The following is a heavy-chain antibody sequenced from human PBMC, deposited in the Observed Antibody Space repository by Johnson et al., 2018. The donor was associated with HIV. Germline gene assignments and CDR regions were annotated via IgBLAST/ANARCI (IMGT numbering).Heavy chain of an antibody. CDR2: ISSDGGST. V-gene: IGHV3-74*02. J-gene: IGHJ3*02. Sequence: VQLVESGGGVVQPGRSLRLSCAASGFTFSSYAMHWVRQAPGKGLVWVSRISSDGGSTTYADSVKGRFTVSRDNAKNTLYLQMKSLRVEDTAVYYCARTRQGAFDIWGQGTMVTVSS. CDR1: GFTFSSYA. CDR3: ARTRQGAFDI.